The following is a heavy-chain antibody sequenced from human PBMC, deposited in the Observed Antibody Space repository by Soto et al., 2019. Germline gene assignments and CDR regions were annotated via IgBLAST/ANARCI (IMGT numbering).Heavy chain of an antibody. D-gene: IGHD6-6*01. Sequence: EGSLRLSCAASGFTFSSYWMSWVRQAPGKGLEWVANIKQDGSEKYYVDSVKGRFTISRDNAKNSLYLQMNSLRAEDTAVYYCARDRLISSSGYYYYYYGMDVWGQGTTVTVSS. J-gene: IGHJ6*02. V-gene: IGHV3-7*01. CDR2: IKQDGSEK. CDR3: ARDRLISSSGYYYYYYGMDV. CDR1: GFTFSSYW.